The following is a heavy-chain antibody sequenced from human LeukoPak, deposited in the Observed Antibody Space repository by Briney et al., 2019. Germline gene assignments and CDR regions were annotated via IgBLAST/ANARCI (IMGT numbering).Heavy chain of an antibody. D-gene: IGHD3-10*01. Sequence: SETLSLTCTVSGGSFSTYYWSWIRQPAGKGLEWIGHIYADETTDYNPSPKSRVTMSIDTSKNQFSLKLSSVTAADTAVYYCARDAKYYYGSRTYFFFEYWGQGTLLSVSS. CDR3: ARDAKYYYGSRTYFFFEY. CDR2: IYADETT. J-gene: IGHJ4*02. CDR1: GGSFSTYY. V-gene: IGHV4-4*07.